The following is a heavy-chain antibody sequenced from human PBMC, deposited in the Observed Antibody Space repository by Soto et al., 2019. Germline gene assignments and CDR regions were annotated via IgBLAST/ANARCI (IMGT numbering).Heavy chain of an antibody. D-gene: IGHD3-22*01. J-gene: IGHJ5*02. V-gene: IGHV1-18*01. CDR3: ARDLYYYDSSGYSNWFDP. CDR2: ISAYNGNT. CDR1: GYTFTSYG. Sequence: ASVKVSCKASGYTFTSYGISWVRQAPGQGLEWMGWISAYNGNTNYAQKLQGRVTMTTDTSTSTAYMELRSLRSDDTAVYYCARDLYYYDSSGYSNWFDPWGQGTLVTVS.